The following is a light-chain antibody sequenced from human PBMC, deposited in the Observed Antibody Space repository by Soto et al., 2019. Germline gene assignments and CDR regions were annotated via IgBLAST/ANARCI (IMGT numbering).Light chain of an antibody. CDR3: QQYDNHPLT. J-gene: IGKJ4*01. CDR1: QDISNY. V-gene: IGKV1-33*01. Sequence: DIQMTQSPSSLSASVGDRVTITCQASQDISNYLNWYQQKPGKAPKLLIYDASNLETGVPSRFSGSGSGTDFTFTISSLQPEDTATYYCQQYDNHPLTFGGGTNVEIK. CDR2: DAS.